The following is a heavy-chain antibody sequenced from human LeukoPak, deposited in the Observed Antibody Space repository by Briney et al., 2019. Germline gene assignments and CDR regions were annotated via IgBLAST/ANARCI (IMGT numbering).Heavy chain of an antibody. CDR3: ARRPNYGDYDGGFDY. V-gene: IGHV4-39*01. CDR2: IYYSGST. CDR1: GGSISSSSYY. Sequence: PSETLSLTCTVSGGSISSSSYYWGWIRQPPGKGLEWIGSIYYSGSTYYNPSLKSRVTISVDTSKNQFSLKLSSVTAAATAVYYCARRPNYGDYDGGFDYWGQGTLVTVSS. D-gene: IGHD4-17*01. J-gene: IGHJ4*02.